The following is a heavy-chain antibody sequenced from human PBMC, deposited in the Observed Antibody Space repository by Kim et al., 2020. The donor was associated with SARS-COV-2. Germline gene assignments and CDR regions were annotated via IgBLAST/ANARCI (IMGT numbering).Heavy chain of an antibody. J-gene: IGHJ6*03. CDR3: ARDYYDSSGYYSYYYYYMDV. V-gene: IGHV3-30-3*01. CDR1: GFTFNSYA. CDR2: ISYDGSNK. Sequence: GGSLRLSCAASGFTFNSYAMHWVRQAPGKGLEWVAVISYDGSNKYYADSVKGRFTISRDNSKNTLYLQMNSLRADDTAVYYCARDYYDSSGYYSYYYYYMDVWGKGTTVTVSS. D-gene: IGHD3-22*01.